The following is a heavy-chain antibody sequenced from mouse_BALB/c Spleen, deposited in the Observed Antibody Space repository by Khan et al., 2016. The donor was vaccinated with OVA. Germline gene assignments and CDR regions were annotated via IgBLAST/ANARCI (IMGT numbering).Heavy chain of an antibody. D-gene: IGHD2-10*01. V-gene: IGHV2-6-1*01. CDR2: IWSDGST. J-gene: IGHJ4*01. Sequence: VELVESGPGLVAPSQSLSITCTISGFSLTNYGIHWVRQPPGKGLEWLVVIWSDGSTTYNSPLTSRLSISKDNSKSQVFLKMNSLQTDDTAMYFCARQPYYHYYIMDYWGQGTSVTVSS. CDR3: ARQPYYHYYIMDY. CDR1: GFSLTNYG.